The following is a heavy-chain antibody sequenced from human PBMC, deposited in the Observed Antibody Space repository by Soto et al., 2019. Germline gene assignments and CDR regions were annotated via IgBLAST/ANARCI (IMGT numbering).Heavy chain of an antibody. CDR2: IRDSGSIV. J-gene: IGHJ4*02. CDR1: GFTFSSYS. Sequence: EVQLVESGGGLVQPGGSLRLSCVASGFTFSSYSMNWVRQAPGKGLEWVSYIRDSGSIVYYADSVQGRFSISRDNGKSSLFLQMNSLRDEGTAVYYCAREPDSTGGLYFDYWGQGIVVTVSS. D-gene: IGHD7-27*01. V-gene: IGHV3-48*02. CDR3: AREPDSTGGLYFDY.